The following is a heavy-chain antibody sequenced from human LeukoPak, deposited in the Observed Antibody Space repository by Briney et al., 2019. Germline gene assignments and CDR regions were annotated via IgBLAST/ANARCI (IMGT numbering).Heavy chain of an antibody. CDR2: INPNSGGT. V-gene: IGHV1-2*02. Sequence: GASVKVSCKASGYTFTGYYMHWVRQAPGQGLEWMGWINPNSGGTNYAQKFQGRVTMTRDTSISTAYMELSRLRSDDTAVYYCARESGYCSSTSCYYYYYMDVWGKGTTVTISS. CDR1: GYTFTGYY. D-gene: IGHD2-2*03. CDR3: ARESGYCSSTSCYYYYYMDV. J-gene: IGHJ6*03.